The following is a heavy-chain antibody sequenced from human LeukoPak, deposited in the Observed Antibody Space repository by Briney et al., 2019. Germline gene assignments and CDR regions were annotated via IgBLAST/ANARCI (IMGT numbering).Heavy chain of an antibody. Sequence: PGGSLRLSCTASGFTFNNYEMNWVRQAPGKGLEWVSYITSSGGTIYYADSVKGRFTISRDNAKNSLYLQMDSLRAEDTAVYYCVRDHRGFSGYIFDFWGQGTLVTVSS. CDR1: GFTFNNYE. J-gene: IGHJ4*02. CDR2: ITSSGGTI. CDR3: VRDHRGFSGYIFDF. D-gene: IGHD5-12*01. V-gene: IGHV3-48*03.